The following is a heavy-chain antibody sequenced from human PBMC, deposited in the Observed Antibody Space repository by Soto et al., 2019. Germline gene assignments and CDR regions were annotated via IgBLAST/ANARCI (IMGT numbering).Heavy chain of an antibody. CDR3: ARLPRGAAAGFDY. Sequence: QVQLQESGPGLVKPSETLSLTCSVSGGSIDNYYWSWIRQPPGKGLEWIGYIFFRGYTNYNPSLKGRVNISVDTSNNQFSLRLPSMTAADTAVYYCARLPRGAAAGFDYWGQGALVTVSS. V-gene: IGHV4-59*08. D-gene: IGHD6-13*01. CDR2: IFFRGYT. J-gene: IGHJ4*02. CDR1: GGSIDNYY.